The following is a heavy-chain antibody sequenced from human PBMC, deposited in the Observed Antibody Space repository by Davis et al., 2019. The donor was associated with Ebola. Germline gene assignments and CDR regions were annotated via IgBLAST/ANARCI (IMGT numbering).Heavy chain of an antibody. CDR3: ARSITIFGFDP. CDR1: GGSFSGYY. CDR2: IYHSGST. D-gene: IGHD3-3*01. V-gene: IGHV4-34*01. J-gene: IGHJ5*02. Sequence: SETLSLTCAVYGGSFSGYYWSWVRQPPGKGLEWIGEIYHSGSTNYNPSLKSRVTISVDTSKNQFSLKLSSVTAADTAVYYCARSITIFGFDPWGQGTLVTVSS.